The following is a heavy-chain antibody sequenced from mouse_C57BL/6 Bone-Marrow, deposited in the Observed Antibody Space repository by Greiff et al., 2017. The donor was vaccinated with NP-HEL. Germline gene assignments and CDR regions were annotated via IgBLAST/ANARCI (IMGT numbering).Heavy chain of an antibody. J-gene: IGHJ2*01. D-gene: IGHD4-1*02. CDR1: GYTFTSYW. CDR3: ARSPSPATDYFAY. CDR2: IYPGSGST. Sequence: QVQLQQPGAELVKPGASVKMSCKASGYTFTSYWITWVKQRPGQGLEWIGDIYPGSGSTNSNEKFKSKATLTVDTSSSTAYMQLSSLTSEDSAVYYCARSPSPATDYFAYWGQGTTLTVSS. V-gene: IGHV1-55*01.